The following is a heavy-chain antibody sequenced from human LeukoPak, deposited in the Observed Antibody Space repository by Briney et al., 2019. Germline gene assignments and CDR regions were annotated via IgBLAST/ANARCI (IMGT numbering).Heavy chain of an antibody. J-gene: IGHJ4*02. V-gene: IGHV3-30-3*01. CDR1: GFTFSSYD. D-gene: IGHD3-10*01. CDR3: ASCSSLLWFGESLDY. CDR2: ISYDGSNK. Sequence: SGGSLRLSCAASGFTFSSYDMHWVRQAPGKGLEWVAVISYDGSNKYYADSVKGRFTISRDNSKNTLYLQMNSLRAEDTAVYYCASCSSLLWFGESLDYWGQGTLVTVSS.